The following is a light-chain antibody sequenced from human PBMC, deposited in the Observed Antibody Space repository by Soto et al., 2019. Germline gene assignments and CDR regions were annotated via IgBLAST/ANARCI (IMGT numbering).Light chain of an antibody. CDR1: NVGSRS. J-gene: IGLJ2*01. CDR3: QVWEATGDQVV. V-gene: IGLV3-21*01. CDR2: YDS. Sequence: SYELTQPPSVSVAPGETAGISCGGDNVGSRSVHWYQQKPGQAPFLVIYYDSDRPSGIPERFSGSNSGNTATLIISRVEAGYEADYYCQVWEATGDQVVFGGGPKLTVL.